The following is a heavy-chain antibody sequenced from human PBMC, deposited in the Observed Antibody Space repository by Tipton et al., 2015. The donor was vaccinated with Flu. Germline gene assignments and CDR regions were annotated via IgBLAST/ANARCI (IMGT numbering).Heavy chain of an antibody. CDR3: ARGEYDFWSGYRTYYFDY. Sequence: QVQLVQSGAEVKKPGASVKVSCKASGYTFTSYDINWVRQATGQGLEWMGWMNPNSGNTGYAQKFQGRVTMTRNTSISTAYMELSSLRSEDTAVYYCARGEYDFWSGYRTYYFDYWGQGTLVTVSS. J-gene: IGHJ4*02. CDR2: MNPNSGNT. V-gene: IGHV1-8*01. CDR1: GYTFTSYD. D-gene: IGHD3-3*01.